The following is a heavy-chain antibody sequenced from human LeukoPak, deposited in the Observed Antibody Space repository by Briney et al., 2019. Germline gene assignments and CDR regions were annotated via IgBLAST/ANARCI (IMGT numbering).Heavy chain of an antibody. Sequence: GGSLRLSCAASGFTFSNYSMNWVRQAPGKGLEWVSSISTSSTYIYYADSVKGRFTISRDNAKTSLYLQMNSLRAEDTAVYYCAGVTRYSSGWYYPDAFNIWGQGTMVTVSS. D-gene: IGHD6-19*01. V-gene: IGHV3-21*01. CDR3: AGVTRYSSGWYYPDAFNI. CDR1: GFTFSNYS. CDR2: ISTSSTYI. J-gene: IGHJ3*02.